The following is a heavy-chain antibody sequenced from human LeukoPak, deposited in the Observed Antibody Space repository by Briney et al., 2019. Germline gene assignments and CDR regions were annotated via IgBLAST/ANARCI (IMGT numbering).Heavy chain of an antibody. CDR3: ARLKVVTSSYWYFDL. D-gene: IGHD4-23*01. Sequence: GESLKISCQASGYSIITYWIGWVRQMPGKGLEWMGIIHPGDSDTRYSPSFQGQVTISVDKSISTAYPQWSSLKASATAMYYCARLKVVTSSYWYFDLWGRGTLVTVSS. J-gene: IGHJ2*01. CDR2: IHPGDSDT. V-gene: IGHV5-51*01. CDR1: GYSIITYW.